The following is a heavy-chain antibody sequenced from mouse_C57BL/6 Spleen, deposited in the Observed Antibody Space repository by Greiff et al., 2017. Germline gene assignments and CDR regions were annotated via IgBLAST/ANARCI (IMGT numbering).Heavy chain of an antibody. J-gene: IGHJ2*01. CDR2: INPSSGYT. CDR1: GYTFTSYW. V-gene: IGHV1-7*01. Sequence: VQLQESGAELAKPGASVTLSCKASGYTFTSYWMHWVKQRPGQGLEWIGYINPSSGYTKYNQKFKGKATLTADNSSSTLYMQLSSLTSQDSAAYYCTRDECYYGYWGQGTTLTVSS. D-gene: IGHD1-1*01. CDR3: TRDECYYGY.